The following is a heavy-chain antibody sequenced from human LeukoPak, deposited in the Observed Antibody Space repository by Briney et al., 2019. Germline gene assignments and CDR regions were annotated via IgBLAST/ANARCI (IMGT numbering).Heavy chain of an antibody. V-gene: IGHV3-23*01. CDR2: ISSGGGFT. CDR3: AKDLRIRAGVPDY. D-gene: IGHD2-8*01. Sequence: GGSLRLSCAASGFTFSTYAMSWVRQAPGKGLEWVSTISSGGGFTYYSDSVKGRFTISRDSSKNTLCLQMNSLRAEDTAVCYCAKDLRIRAGVPDYWGQGTLVTVSS. CDR1: GFTFSTYA. J-gene: IGHJ4*02.